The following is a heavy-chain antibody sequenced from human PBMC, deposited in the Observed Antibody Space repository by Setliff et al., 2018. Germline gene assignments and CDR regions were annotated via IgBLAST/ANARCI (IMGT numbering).Heavy chain of an antibody. Sequence: GGSLRLSCAASGFTLSSYWMNWVRQAPGKGLDWVATIRDDGSEKYYVDSVKGRFTISRDNAKKSLYLQMNSLRVEDTAVYYCARDGKQYYYDSTGYYRNWFDPWGQGTLVTVSS. CDR1: GFTLSSYW. V-gene: IGHV3-7*01. CDR3: ARDGKQYYYDSTGYYRNWFDP. J-gene: IGHJ5*02. D-gene: IGHD3-22*01. CDR2: IRDDGSEK.